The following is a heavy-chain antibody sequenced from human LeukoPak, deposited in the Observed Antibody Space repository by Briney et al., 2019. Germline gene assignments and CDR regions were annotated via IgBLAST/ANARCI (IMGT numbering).Heavy chain of an antibody. CDR3: AKEVSSWYFDY. D-gene: IGHD6-13*01. J-gene: IGHJ4*02. Sequence: GGSLRLSCAASGFSFSNYGTHWVRQAPGKGLEWVALIQSDGSKTYSADSVKGRFTISRDNSKNTLYLQMNSLRAEDTAVYYCAKEVSSWYFDYWGQGTLVTVSS. CDR2: IQSDGSKT. V-gene: IGHV3-30*02. CDR1: GFSFSNYG.